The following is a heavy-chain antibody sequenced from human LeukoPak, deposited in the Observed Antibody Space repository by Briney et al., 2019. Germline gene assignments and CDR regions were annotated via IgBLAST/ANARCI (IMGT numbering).Heavy chain of an antibody. Sequence: PSETLSLTCTVSGGSISSYYWSWIRQPPGKGLEWIGYIYYSGSTNYNPSLKSRVTISVDTSKNQFSLKLSSVTAADTAVYYCARAPLPAARVFDYWGQGTLVTVSS. D-gene: IGHD2-2*01. J-gene: IGHJ4*02. V-gene: IGHV4-59*01. CDR3: ARAPLPAARVFDY. CDR1: GGSISSYY. CDR2: IYYSGST.